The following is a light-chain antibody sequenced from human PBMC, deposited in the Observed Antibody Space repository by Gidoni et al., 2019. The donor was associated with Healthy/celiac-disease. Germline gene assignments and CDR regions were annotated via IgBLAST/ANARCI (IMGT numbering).Light chain of an antibody. Sequence: DIVQTQSLGTLSLSPGERATLSCRASQSVSSSYLTWYQQKPGQAPRLLIYSASSRATGIPDRFSGSGSRTDFTLTISRLAPRDFAVYYCQQYGSSPGITFXRXTRLEIK. V-gene: IGKV3-20*01. J-gene: IGKJ5*01. CDR1: QSVSSSY. CDR2: SAS. CDR3: QQYGSSPGIT.